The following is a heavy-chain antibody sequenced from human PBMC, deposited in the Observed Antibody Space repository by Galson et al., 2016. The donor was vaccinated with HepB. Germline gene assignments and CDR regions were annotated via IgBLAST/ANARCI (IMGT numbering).Heavy chain of an antibody. D-gene: IGHD1-26*01. V-gene: IGHV3-7*03. J-gene: IGHJ6*03. CDR3: ARDVVQWELPNLYFYYYMDV. CDR2: IKQDGSEK. CDR1: GFNLSGYW. Sequence: SLRLSCAASGFNLSGYWMSWVRQAPGKGLEWVANIKQDGSEKYYVDSVKGRFTISRDNAKNSLYLQMNSLRAEDTAVYYCARDVVQWELPNLYFYYYMDVGGKGTTVTVSS.